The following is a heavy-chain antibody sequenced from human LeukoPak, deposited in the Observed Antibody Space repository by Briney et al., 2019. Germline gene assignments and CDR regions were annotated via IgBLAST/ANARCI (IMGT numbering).Heavy chain of an antibody. Sequence: GGSLRLSCAASGFTFSSYSMNWVRQAPGKGLEWVSSISSSSSYIYYADSVKGGFTISRDNAKNSLYLQMNSLRAGDTAVYYCAKVPLIAAPKHFDYWGQGTLVTVSP. CDR3: AKVPLIAAPKHFDY. CDR2: ISSSSSYI. J-gene: IGHJ4*02. CDR1: GFTFSSYS. V-gene: IGHV3-21*04. D-gene: IGHD6-13*01.